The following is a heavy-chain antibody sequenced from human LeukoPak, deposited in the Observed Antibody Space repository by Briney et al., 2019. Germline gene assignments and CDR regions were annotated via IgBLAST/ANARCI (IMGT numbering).Heavy chain of an antibody. CDR3: AGSPTVDAAFDI. CDR1: GYTFTGYY. CDR2: INPNSGGT. J-gene: IGHJ3*02. V-gene: IGHV1-2*02. Sequence: ASVKVSCKASGYTFTGYYMHWVRQAPGQGLEWMGWINPNSGGTNYAQKFQGRVTMTRDTSISTAYMELSRLRSDDTAVYYCAGSPTVDAAFDIWGQGTMVTVSS. D-gene: IGHD4-23*01.